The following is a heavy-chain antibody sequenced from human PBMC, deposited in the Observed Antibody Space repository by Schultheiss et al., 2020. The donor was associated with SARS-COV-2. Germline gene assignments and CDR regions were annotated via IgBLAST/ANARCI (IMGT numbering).Heavy chain of an antibody. CDR1: GFTLSGYW. J-gene: IGHJ4*02. Sequence: GGSLRLSCEASGFTLSGYWMHWVRQAPGKGLMWVSRINSDGSLTEHADSVKGRFTMSRDNSKNTLYLQMNSLRAEDTAVYYCARAQVARGWLQLGPSDYWGQGTLVTVSS. CDR3: ARAQVARGWLQLGPSDY. D-gene: IGHD5-24*01. CDR2: INSDGSLT. V-gene: IGHV3-74*01.